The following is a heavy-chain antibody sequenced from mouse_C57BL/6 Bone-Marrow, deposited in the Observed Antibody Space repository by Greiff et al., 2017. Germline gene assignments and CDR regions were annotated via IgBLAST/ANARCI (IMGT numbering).Heavy chain of an antibody. D-gene: IGHD1-1*02. V-gene: IGHV1-22*01. CDR1: GYTFTDYN. J-gene: IGHJ2*01. CDR3: DPLGSPYYFDY. Sequence: QLQQSGPELVKPGASVKMSCKASGYTFTDYNMHWVKQSHGKSLEWIGYINPKNVGTCYNQKFKGKATLTVNKSSSTAHLELRSRTSEDSAVYYCDPLGSPYYFDYWGQGTTLTVSS. CDR2: INPKNVGT.